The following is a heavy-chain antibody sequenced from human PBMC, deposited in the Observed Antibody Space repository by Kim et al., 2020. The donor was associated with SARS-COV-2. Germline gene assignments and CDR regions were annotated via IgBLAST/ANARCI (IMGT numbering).Heavy chain of an antibody. CDR3: AVTVIRGVYAY. CDR2: IRSRAYGGIT. Sequence: GGSLRLSCTASGFTFGDYAVSWFRQAPGKGLEWLGFIRSRAYGGITEFAASVKGRFFISRDDSKGVAYLQMNSLKTEDTAVYYSAVTVIRGVYAYWGQGT. J-gene: IGHJ4*02. V-gene: IGHV3-49*03. CDR1: GFTFGDYA. D-gene: IGHD3-10*01.